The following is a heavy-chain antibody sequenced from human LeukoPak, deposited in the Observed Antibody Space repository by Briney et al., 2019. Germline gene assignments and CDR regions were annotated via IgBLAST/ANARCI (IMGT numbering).Heavy chain of an antibody. V-gene: IGHV3-21*01. CDR2: ISSSSSYI. D-gene: IGHD3-3*01. J-gene: IGHJ3*02. Sequence: GGSLRLSCAASGFTFSSYSMNWVRQAPGKGLEWVSSISSSSSYIYYADSVKGRFTISRDNAKNSLYLQMNSPRAEDTVVYYWASSHASTYYDFWSGPDAFDIWGQGTMVTVSS. CDR1: GFTFSSYS. CDR3: ASSHASTYYDFWSGPDAFDI.